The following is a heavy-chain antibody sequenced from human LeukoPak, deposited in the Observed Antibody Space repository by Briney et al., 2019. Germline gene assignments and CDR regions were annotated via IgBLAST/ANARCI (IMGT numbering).Heavy chain of an antibody. J-gene: IGHJ4*01. CDR3: ARQEYSSSXFMNY. Sequence: SETLSLTCTVSGGSISSYYWSWIRQPPGKGLEWIGYIYYSGSTNYNPSLKSRVTISVDTSKNQFSLKLSSVTAADTAVYYCARQEYSSSXFMNYWGXXTLVTVSS. V-gene: IGHV4-59*01. CDR2: IYYSGST. CDR1: GGSISSYY. D-gene: IGHD6-6*01.